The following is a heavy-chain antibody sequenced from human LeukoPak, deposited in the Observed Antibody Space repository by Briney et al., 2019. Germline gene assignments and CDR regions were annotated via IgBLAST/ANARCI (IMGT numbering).Heavy chain of an antibody. Sequence: RGSLRLSCAASGFTFSSYAMHWVRQAPGKGLEWVAVISYDGSNKYYADSVKGRFTISRDNSKNTLYLQMNSLRAEDTAVYYCAISGIAAVDYWGQGTLVTVSS. D-gene: IGHD6-13*01. J-gene: IGHJ4*02. CDR3: AISGIAAVDY. CDR2: ISYDGSNK. CDR1: GFTFSSYA. V-gene: IGHV3-30*04.